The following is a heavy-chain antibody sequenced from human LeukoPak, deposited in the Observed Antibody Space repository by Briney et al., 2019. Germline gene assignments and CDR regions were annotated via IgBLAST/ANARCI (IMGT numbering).Heavy chain of an antibody. Sequence: KPSETLSLTCTVSGGSISSYYWSWIRQPPGKGLEWIGYIYYSGSTNYNPSLKSRVTISVDTSKNQFSLKLSSVTAADTAVYYCARDRGDYCSGGSCYGVAFDIWGQGTMVTVSS. CDR1: GGSISSYY. V-gene: IGHV4-59*01. D-gene: IGHD2-15*01. CDR3: ARDRGDYCSGGSCYGVAFDI. CDR2: IYYSGST. J-gene: IGHJ3*02.